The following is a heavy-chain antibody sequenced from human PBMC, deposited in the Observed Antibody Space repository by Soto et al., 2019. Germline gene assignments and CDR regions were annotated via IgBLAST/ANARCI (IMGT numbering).Heavy chain of an antibody. D-gene: IGHD1-26*01. CDR3: ARVSGSYYYGMDV. CDR2: IYHSGST. Sequence: QVQLQESGPGLVKPSGTLSLTCAVSGGSISSSNWWSWVRQPPGKGLEWIGEIYHSGSTNYNPSLKSRATISVDKSKNQFSLRLSSVTAADTAVYYCARVSGSYYYGMDVWGQGITVTVSS. J-gene: IGHJ6*02. V-gene: IGHV4-4*02. CDR1: GGSISSSNW.